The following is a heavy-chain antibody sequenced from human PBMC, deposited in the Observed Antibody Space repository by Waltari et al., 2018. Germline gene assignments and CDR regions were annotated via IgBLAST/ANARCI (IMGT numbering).Heavy chain of an antibody. Sequence: QVQLQQWCAGLLKPSETLSLTCAVYGGSFSGYYWSWIRQPPGKGLGWIGEINHSGSTNDNPSLRSRVTISVDTSKNQFSLKLSSVTAADTAVYYCAREGRPSHLDYWGQGTLVTVSS. CDR1: GGSFSGYY. V-gene: IGHV4-34*01. CDR3: AREGRPSHLDY. D-gene: IGHD3-10*01. J-gene: IGHJ4*02. CDR2: INHSGST.